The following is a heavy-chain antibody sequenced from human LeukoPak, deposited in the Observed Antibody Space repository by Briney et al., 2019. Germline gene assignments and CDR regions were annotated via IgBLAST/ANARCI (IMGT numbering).Heavy chain of an antibody. CDR2: INHSGST. CDR3: ARGEYSSALDY. D-gene: IGHD6-6*01. V-gene: IGHV4-39*07. Sequence: KTSETLSLTCTVSGGSISSSSYYWGWIRQPPGKGLEWIGEINHSGSTNYNPSLKSRVTISVDTSKNQFSLKLSSVTAADTAVYYCARGEYSSALDYWGQGTLVTVSS. J-gene: IGHJ4*02. CDR1: GGSISSSSYY.